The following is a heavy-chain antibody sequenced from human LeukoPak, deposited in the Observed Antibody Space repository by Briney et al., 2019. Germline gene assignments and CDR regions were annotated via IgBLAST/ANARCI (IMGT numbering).Heavy chain of an antibody. Sequence: SVKVSCKASGYTFTSYGISWVRQAPGQGLEWMGGIIPIFGTANYAQKFQGRVTITADESTSTAYMELSSLRSEDTAVYYCASLLLRGSYYDYWGQGTLVTVSS. CDR3: ASLLLRGSYYDY. V-gene: IGHV1-69*13. CDR1: GYTFTSYG. D-gene: IGHD1-26*01. J-gene: IGHJ4*02. CDR2: IIPIFGTA.